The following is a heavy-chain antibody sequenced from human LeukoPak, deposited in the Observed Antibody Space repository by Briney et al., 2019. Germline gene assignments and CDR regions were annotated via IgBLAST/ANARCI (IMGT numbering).Heavy chain of an antibody. CDR1: GFTFRSYA. D-gene: IGHD6-19*01. CDR3: AKDTSAVAGTGLDC. Sequence: GGSLRLSCAAYGFTFRSYAMNWVRQAPGKGLEWVSGSASSTYYADSVKGRFTISRDNSKSTLYLQMNSLRAEDTAVYYCAKDTSAVAGTGLDCWGQGTLVTVSS. V-gene: IGHV3-23*01. CDR2: SASST. J-gene: IGHJ4*02.